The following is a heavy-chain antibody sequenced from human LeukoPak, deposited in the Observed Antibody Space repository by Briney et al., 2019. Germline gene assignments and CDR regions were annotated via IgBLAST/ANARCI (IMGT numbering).Heavy chain of an antibody. V-gene: IGHV3-48*03. D-gene: IGHD3-10*01. Sequence: LPGGSLRLSCAASGFTFSSYEMNWVRQAPGKGLEWVSYISSSGSTIYHADSVKGRFTISRDNAKNSLYLQMNRLRAEETAVYYCARVPSGSYYGMDVWGKGTTVTVSS. J-gene: IGHJ6*01. CDR3: ARVPSGSYYGMDV. CDR1: GFTFSSYE. CDR2: ISSSGSTI.